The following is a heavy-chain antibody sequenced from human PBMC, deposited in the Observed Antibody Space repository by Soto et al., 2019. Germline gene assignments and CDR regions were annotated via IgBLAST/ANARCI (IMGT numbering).Heavy chain of an antibody. CDR1: GFTFSMYW. Sequence: GGSLRLSCAASGFTFSMYWMHWVRQVPGKGPEWVSRINDDGSHTNYADSVKGRFTISRDNAKNTLYLQMNDLRAEDTAVYYCTRGPRSTSTGTGAFWGQGTLVTVSS. CDR2: INDDGSHT. D-gene: IGHD1-1*01. J-gene: IGHJ4*02. V-gene: IGHV3-74*01. CDR3: TRGPRSTSTGTGAF.